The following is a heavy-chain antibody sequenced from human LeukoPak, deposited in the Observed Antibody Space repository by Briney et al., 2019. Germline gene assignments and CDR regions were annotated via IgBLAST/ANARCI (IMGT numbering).Heavy chain of an antibody. Sequence: PGTSLRLSCAASGFTFINYGMHWVRQAPGKGLDWVAVIWYDGSYKYYADSVKGRFTISRDNSRNTLYLQMNSLRAEDTAVYYCAKVVQYTAATGTGLDYWGQGTLVTVSS. CDR2: IWYDGSYK. CDR3: AKVVQYTAATGTGLDY. CDR1: GFTFINYG. V-gene: IGHV3-33*06. D-gene: IGHD6-13*01. J-gene: IGHJ4*02.